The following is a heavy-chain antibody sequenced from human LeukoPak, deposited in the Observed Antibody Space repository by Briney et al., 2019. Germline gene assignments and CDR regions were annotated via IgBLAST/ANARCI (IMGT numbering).Heavy chain of an antibody. J-gene: IGHJ4*02. CDR2: ISYDGSNK. CDR3: AKDGRKAYYYDSSGFDY. CDR1: GFTFSSYG. V-gene: IGHV3-30*18. D-gene: IGHD3-22*01. Sequence: GGSMRLSCAASGFTFSSYGMHWVRQAPGKGLEWVAVISYDGSNKYYADSVKGRFTISRDNSKNTLYLQMNSLRAEDTAVYYCAKDGRKAYYYDSSGFDYWGQGTLVTVSS.